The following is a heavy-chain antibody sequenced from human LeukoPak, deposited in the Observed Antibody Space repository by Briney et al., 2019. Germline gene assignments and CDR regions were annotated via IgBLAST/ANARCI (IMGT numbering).Heavy chain of an antibody. CDR2: INTDGTVT. D-gene: IGHD6-19*01. CDR3: ATKQWLAPPPDS. CDR1: GYTFSNYA. V-gene: IGHV3-74*01. J-gene: IGHJ4*02. Sequence: GGSLRLSCAASGYTFSNYAMTWVRQAPGEGLESVSRINTDGTVTTYADSVKGRFTVSRDNADNTMFLQMNSVRDEDTAVYYCATKQWLAPPPDSWGQGTPVTVSS.